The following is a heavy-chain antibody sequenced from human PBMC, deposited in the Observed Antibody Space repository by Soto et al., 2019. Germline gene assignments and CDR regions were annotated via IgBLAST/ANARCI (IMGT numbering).Heavy chain of an antibody. J-gene: IGHJ4*02. CDR2: ISWNSAIL. D-gene: IGHD3-22*01. Sequence: VQLVESGGGLVQPGGSVRLSCVGSGFIFEDFAMNWVRQVPGKGLEWVSGISWNSAILAYADAVKGRFIVSRDNAKNTLYLQMNSLRPEDAALYYCAKDVGSYYYDTSAYLYDYWGQGTLVTVSS. CDR3: AKDVGSYYYDTSAYLYDY. CDR1: GFIFEDFA. V-gene: IGHV3-9*01.